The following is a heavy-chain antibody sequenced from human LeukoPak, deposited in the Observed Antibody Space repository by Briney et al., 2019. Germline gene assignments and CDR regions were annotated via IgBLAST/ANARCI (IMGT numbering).Heavy chain of an antibody. CDR3: ARDKGDPQQFAPAMSYYYYGMDV. J-gene: IGHJ6*02. CDR1: GFTFDDYA. CDR2: ISWNSGRI. V-gene: IGHV3-9*01. D-gene: IGHD6-13*01. Sequence: PGGSLRLSCVASGFTFDDYAMHWVRQAPGKGLEWVSGISWNSGRIGYADSVKGRFTISRDNAKNSLYLQMNSLRAEDTALYYCARDKGDPQQFAPAMSYYYYGMDVWGQGTTVTVSS.